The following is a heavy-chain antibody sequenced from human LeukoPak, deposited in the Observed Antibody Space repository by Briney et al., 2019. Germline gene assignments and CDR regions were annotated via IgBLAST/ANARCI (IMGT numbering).Heavy chain of an antibody. Sequence: ASVRVSCKASGYTFTDYYIQWVRQAPGQGLEWMGWINPNSGGTNSAQKFQGRVTMTRDTSVSTAYMELSRLRSDDTAVYYCARDHCTSSGCYEYYYYGVDVWGQGTTVTVSS. CDR2: INPNSGGT. J-gene: IGHJ6*02. CDR1: GYTFTDYY. CDR3: ARDHCTSSGCYEYYYYGVDV. V-gene: IGHV1-2*02. D-gene: IGHD2-2*01.